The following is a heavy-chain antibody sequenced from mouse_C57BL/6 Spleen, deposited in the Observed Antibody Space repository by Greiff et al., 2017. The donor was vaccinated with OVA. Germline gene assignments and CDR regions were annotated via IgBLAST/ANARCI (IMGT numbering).Heavy chain of an antibody. CDR3: ARSAGTRYFDY. V-gene: IGHV1-64*01. J-gene: IGHJ2*01. CDR1: GYTFTSYW. Sequence: QVHVKQSGAELVKPGASVKLSCKASGYTFTSYWMHWVKQRPGQGLEWIGMIHPNSGSTNYNEKFKSKATLTVDKSSSTAYMQLSSLTSEDSAVYYCARSAGTRYFDYWGQGTTLTVSS. CDR2: IHPNSGST. D-gene: IGHD4-1*01.